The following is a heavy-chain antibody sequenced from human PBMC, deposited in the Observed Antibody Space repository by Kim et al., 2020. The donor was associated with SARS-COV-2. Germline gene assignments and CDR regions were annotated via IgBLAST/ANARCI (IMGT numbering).Heavy chain of an antibody. CDR1: GCTFTSYG. CDR2: VGAYNGDT. V-gene: IGHV1-18*01. D-gene: IGHD4-17*01. CDR3: ARDRGYGDDTFDY. J-gene: IGHJ4*02. Sequence: ASVKVSCKASGCTFTSYGISWVRQAPGQGLEWLGWVGAYNGDTNYAQNLQGRVTLTTDTSTSTAFLELRSLRSDDTAVYFCARDRGYGDDTFDYWGQGTL.